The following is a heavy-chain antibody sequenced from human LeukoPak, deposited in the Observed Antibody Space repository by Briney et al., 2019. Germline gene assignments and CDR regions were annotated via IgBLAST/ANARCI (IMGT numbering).Heavy chain of an antibody. D-gene: IGHD2-2*03. J-gene: IGHJ4*02. CDR1: GFTFSSYA. V-gene: IGHV3-23*01. CDR2: ISGSGGST. Sequence: GSLRLSCAASGFTFSSYAMSWVRQAPGKGLERVSAISGSGGSTYYADSVKGRFTISRDNPKDTLYLQMNSLRAEDTAVYYCAKDSGYCSSTSCYRVPYYFDYWGQGTLVTVSS. CDR3: AKDSGYCSSTSCYRVPYYFDY.